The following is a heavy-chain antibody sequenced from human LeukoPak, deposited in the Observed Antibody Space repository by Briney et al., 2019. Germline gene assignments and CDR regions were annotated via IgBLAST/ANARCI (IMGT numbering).Heavy chain of an antibody. CDR1: GYSISSGYY. D-gene: IGHD2-2*01. CDR3: ARVGLGYCSSTSCLDYYYGMDV. CDR2: ICHSGST. J-gene: IGHJ6*04. V-gene: IGHV4-38-2*01. Sequence: SETLSLTCAVSGYSISSGYYWGWIRQPPGKGLEWIGGICHSGSTYYNPSLKSRVTISVDTSKNQFSLKLSSVAAADTAVYYCARVGLGYCSSTSCLDYYYGMDVWGKGTTVTVSS.